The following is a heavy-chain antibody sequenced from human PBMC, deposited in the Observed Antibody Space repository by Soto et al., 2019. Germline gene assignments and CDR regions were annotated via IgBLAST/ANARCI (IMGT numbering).Heavy chain of an antibody. J-gene: IGHJ6*02. V-gene: IGHV1-69*13. D-gene: IGHD4-17*01. CDR3: ARPRTTVTRNYYYGMDV. CDR2: IIPIFGTA. Sequence: ASVKVSCKASGGTFSSYAISWVRQAPGQGLEWMGGIIPIFGTANYAQKFQGRVTITADESTSTAYMELSSLRSGDTAVYYCARPRTTVTRNYYYGMDVWGQGTKVTGSS. CDR1: GGTFSSYA.